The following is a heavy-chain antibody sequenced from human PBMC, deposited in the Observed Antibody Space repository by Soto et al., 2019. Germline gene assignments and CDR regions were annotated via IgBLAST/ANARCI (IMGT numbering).Heavy chain of an antibody. CDR2: IIPILGIA. V-gene: IGHV1-69*02. J-gene: IGHJ5*02. CDR3: ASANPGQRIAARIAGNWFDP. D-gene: IGHD6-6*01. CDR1: GGTFSSYT. Sequence: QVQLVQSGAEVKKPGSSVKVSCKASGGTFSSYTISWVRQAPGQGLEWMGRIIPILGIANYAQKFQGRVTITADKSTSTAYMELSSLRSEDTAVYYCASANPGQRIAARIAGNWFDPWGQGTLVTVSS.